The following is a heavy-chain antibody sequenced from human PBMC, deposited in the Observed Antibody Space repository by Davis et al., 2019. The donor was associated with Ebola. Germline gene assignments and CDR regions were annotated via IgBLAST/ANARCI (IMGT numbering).Heavy chain of an antibody. CDR3: ARDYGGNGLVDY. J-gene: IGHJ4*02. CDR1: GGSVSSGSYY. V-gene: IGHV4-61*01. CDR2: IYYSGST. D-gene: IGHD4-23*01. Sequence: PSETLSLTCTVSGGSVSSGSYYWSWIRQPPGKGLEWIGYIYYSGSTNYNPSLKSRVTISVDTSKNQFSLKLSSVTAADTAVYYCARDYGGNGLVDYWGQGTLVTVFS.